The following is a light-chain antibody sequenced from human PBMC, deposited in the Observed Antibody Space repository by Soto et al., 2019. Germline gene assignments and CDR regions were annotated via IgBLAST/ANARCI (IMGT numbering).Light chain of an antibody. CDR1: QSVASSY. J-gene: IGKJ4*01. CDR2: GAS. CDR3: QQYNNWPLT. Sequence: EVVLTQSPGTLSLSPGERVTLSCRASQSVASSYLAWYQQKPGRAPRLLFYGASTRATGIPARFSGSGSGTEFTLTISSLQSEDFAVYYCQQYNNWPLTFGGGTKVEIK. V-gene: IGKV3-15*01.